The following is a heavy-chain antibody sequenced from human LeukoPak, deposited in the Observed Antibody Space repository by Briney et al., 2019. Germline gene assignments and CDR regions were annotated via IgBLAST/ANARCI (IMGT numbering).Heavy chain of an antibody. Sequence: GGSLILSCAASGFPFISYEMNWVRQAPGKGLEWVSYISSSGSTIYYADSVKGRFTISRDNAKNTLYLQMNSLRAEDTAVYYCARGHPTYYYDSSGLTDYWGQGTLVTVSS. CDR3: ARGHPTYYYDSSGLTDY. V-gene: IGHV3-48*03. CDR2: ISSSGSTI. J-gene: IGHJ4*02. D-gene: IGHD3-22*01. CDR1: GFPFISYE.